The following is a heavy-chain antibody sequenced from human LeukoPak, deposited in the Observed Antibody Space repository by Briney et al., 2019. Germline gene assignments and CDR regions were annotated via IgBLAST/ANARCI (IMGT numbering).Heavy chain of an antibody. Sequence: SETLSLTCAVYGGSFSGYYWSWIRQPPGKGVEWIGEINHSASTNYHPSLKSRVTISVDTSKNQFSLKLRSATAADTAVYSCARAVAALVDYWGQGTLVTVSS. V-gene: IGHV4-34*01. CDR3: ARAVAALVDY. CDR1: GGSFSGYY. CDR2: INHSAST. J-gene: IGHJ4*02. D-gene: IGHD4-23*01.